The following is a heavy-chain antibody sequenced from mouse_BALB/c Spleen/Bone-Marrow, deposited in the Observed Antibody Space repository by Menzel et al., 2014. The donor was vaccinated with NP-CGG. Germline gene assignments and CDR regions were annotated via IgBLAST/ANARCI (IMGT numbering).Heavy chain of an antibody. Sequence: VQLQQSGPGLVAPSQSLSITCTVSGFSLTSYGVHWVRQPPGKGLEWLGVIWAGGSTNYNSALMSGLSISKDNSKSQVFLKMNSLQTDDTAMYFCARDRGFGYDRTMDYWGQGTSVTVSS. V-gene: IGHV2-9*02. CDR3: ARDRGFGYDRTMDY. J-gene: IGHJ4*01. CDR1: GFSLTSYG. CDR2: IWAGGST. D-gene: IGHD2-2*01.